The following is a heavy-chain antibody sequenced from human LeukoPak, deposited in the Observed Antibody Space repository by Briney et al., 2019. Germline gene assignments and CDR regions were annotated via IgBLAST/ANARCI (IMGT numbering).Heavy chain of an antibody. Sequence: GALRLSCGASGFTFCTYAITWVRQAPGKGLEWVSAISGGGSSAYYADSVKGRFTISRDNSKNTVYLQMNSLRAEDTAIYYCAISNTWGQGTLVTVSS. CDR1: GFTFCTYA. V-gene: IGHV3-23*01. J-gene: IGHJ5*02. CDR2: ISGGGSSA. CDR3: AISNT. D-gene: IGHD2/OR15-2a*01.